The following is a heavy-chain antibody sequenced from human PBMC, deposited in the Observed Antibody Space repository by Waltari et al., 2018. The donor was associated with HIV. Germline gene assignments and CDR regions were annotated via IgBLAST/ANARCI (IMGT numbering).Heavy chain of an antibody. Sequence: KQWGAGLLKPADTLSLTCAGYGGSFSGYFWPWIRQSPGKGLEWIGEVDHAGKTHNNPSLKGRITLSSDKSKNQFSLKLTSVTAADTAIYFCARAGRRHGDHWEYYLDFWGRGTQVIVSP. CDR1: GGSFSGYF. J-gene: IGHJ4*02. D-gene: IGHD4-17*01. CDR3: ARAGRRHGDHWEYYLDF. CDR2: VDHAGKT. V-gene: IGHV4-34*02.